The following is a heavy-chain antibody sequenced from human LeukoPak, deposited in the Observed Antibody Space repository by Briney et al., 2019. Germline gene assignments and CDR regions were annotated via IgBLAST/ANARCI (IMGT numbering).Heavy chain of an antibody. CDR1: GFPFSNNA. CDR3: ARAWTGYSYGDY. V-gene: IGHV3-23*01. Sequence: GGSLRLSCAASGFPFSNNAMSWVRQAPGKGLEWVSSLISSGAVTYYADSVKGRFTISRDNAKNSLYLQMNSLRAEDTAVYYCARAWTGYSYGDYWGQGTLVTVSS. D-gene: IGHD5-18*01. J-gene: IGHJ4*02. CDR2: LISSGAVT.